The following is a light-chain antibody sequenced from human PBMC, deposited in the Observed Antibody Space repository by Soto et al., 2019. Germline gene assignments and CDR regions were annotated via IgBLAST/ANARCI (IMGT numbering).Light chain of an antibody. CDR1: QDISNY. CDR2: DAS. V-gene: IGKV1-33*01. J-gene: IGKJ2*01. CDR3: LQFDDLPYT. Sequence: DIQMTQSPSSLSASVGDRVTITCQASQDISNYVNWYQQKPGKAPNLLIYDASNLKTGVPSRFSGRRSETDFTFTISSLQPEDVGTYCCLQFDDLPYTFGQGTRLDIK.